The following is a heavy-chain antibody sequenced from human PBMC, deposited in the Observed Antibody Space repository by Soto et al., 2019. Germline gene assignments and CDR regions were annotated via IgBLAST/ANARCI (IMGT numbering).Heavy chain of an antibody. D-gene: IGHD2-15*01. J-gene: IGHJ4*02. CDR1: GFTFETSW. CDR2: IKQDGSEK. V-gene: IGHV3-7*01. CDR3: VRERISS. Sequence: EVQLVESGGGLVQPGGSLRLSCAASGFTFETSWMTWVRQAPGKGLEWVANIKQDGSEKYYVDSVKGRFTISRDNAKNSLYLQINSLRVEDTAVYFCVRERISSWGQGTLVTVSS.